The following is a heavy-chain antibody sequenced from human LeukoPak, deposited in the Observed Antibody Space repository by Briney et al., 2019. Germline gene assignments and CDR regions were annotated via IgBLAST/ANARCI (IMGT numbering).Heavy chain of an antibody. V-gene: IGHV4-59*01. CDR1: GGSISSYY. CDR3: ARGSFYYYFDY. J-gene: IGHJ4*02. CDR2: IYSSGST. Sequence: SETLSLTCTVSGGSISSYYWSWIRQPPGKELEWIGFIYSSGSTNSNPSLRSRVTISVDTSKNQFSLKLSSVTAADTAVYFCARGSFYYYFDYWGQGTLLTVSS. D-gene: IGHD1-26*01.